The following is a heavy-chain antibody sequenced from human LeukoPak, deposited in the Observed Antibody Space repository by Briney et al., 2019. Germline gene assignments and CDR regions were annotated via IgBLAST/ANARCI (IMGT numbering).Heavy chain of an antibody. D-gene: IGHD3-3*01. Sequence: GESLKISCKGSGYSFTSYWIGWVRQMPGKGLEGMGIIYPGDSDTRYSPSFQGQVTIAADKSISTAYLQWSSLKASDTAMYYCARRVTIFGVDAFNIWGQGTMVTVSS. CDR1: GYSFTSYW. CDR2: IYPGDSDT. J-gene: IGHJ3*02. V-gene: IGHV5-51*01. CDR3: ARRVTIFGVDAFNI.